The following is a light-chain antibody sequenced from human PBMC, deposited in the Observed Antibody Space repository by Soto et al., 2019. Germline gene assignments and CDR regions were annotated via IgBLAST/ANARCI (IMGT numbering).Light chain of an antibody. V-gene: IGKV3-15*01. CDR2: GAS. CDR3: QQYYDWPIT. Sequence: EIVMKQSPSTLSVSPGERATLSCRASQSISNLLAWYQQKPGQAPRLLMYGASTRATGFPDRFSGSGSGTEFTLTISSLHSEDFAVYYCQQYYDWPITFGQGTRLEIK. J-gene: IGKJ5*01. CDR1: QSISNL.